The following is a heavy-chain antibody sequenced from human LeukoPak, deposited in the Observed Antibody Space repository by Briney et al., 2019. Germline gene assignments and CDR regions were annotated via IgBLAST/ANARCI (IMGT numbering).Heavy chain of an antibody. CDR2: IYHSGST. CDR1: GGSISSGGYY. D-gene: IGHD4-23*01. Sequence: ASETLSLTCTVSGGSISSGGYYWSWIRQHPGKGLEWIGYIYHSGSTYYNPSLKSRVTISVDRSKNQFSLKLSSVTAADTAVYYCASTAHDYGGHSPDYWGQGTLVTVSS. J-gene: IGHJ4*02. V-gene: IGHV4-30-2*01. CDR3: ASTAHDYGGHSPDY.